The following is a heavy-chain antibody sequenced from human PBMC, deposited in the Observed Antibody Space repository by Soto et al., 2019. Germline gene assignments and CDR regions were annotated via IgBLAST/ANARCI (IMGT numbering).Heavy chain of an antibody. CDR2: ISYDGSNE. CDR3: AKSDLHYYFFDY. J-gene: IGHJ4*02. Sequence: PGGSLRLSCAASGFTFSDYGIHWVRQAPGKGLDWVAVISYDGSNELYADSVKGRFTISRDNSRNTVYLQMNSLRAEDTAVYYCAKSDLHYYFFDYWGQGTLVTVS. D-gene: IGHD1-26*01. V-gene: IGHV3-30*18. CDR1: GFTFSDYG.